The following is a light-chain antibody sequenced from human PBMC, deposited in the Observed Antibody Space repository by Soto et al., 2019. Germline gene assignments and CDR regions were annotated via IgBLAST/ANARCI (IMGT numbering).Light chain of an antibody. CDR2: QDS. CDR1: KLGDKY. CDR3: QAWDSRTAVV. J-gene: IGLJ2*01. V-gene: IGLV3-1*01. Sequence: SYELTQPPSVSVSPGQTASITCSGDKLGDKYACWYQQKPGQSPVLVIYQDSKRPSGIPERFSGSNAGNTATLTIGGTQAMDEADYYCQAWDSRTAVVFGGGTKLTVL.